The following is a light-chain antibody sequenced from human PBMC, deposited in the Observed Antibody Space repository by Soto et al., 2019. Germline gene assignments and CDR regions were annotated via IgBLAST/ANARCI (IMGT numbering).Light chain of an antibody. CDR1: QSVSSRY. CDR2: EAS. CDR3: QQYGSSPPYT. Sequence: EIVLTQSPGTLSLSPGERATLSCRASQSVSSRYLAWYQQKPGQAPSVLIYEASNRATGIPDRFSGSGSGTDFTLTISRLEPEDVAVYYCQQYGSSPPYTFGQGTKVEIK. J-gene: IGKJ2*01. V-gene: IGKV3-20*01.